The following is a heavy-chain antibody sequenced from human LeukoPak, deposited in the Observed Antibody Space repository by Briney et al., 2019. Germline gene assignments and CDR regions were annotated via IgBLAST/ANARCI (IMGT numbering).Heavy chain of an antibody. Sequence: GGSLRLSCAASGFTFSTAWMRWVRQAPGEGLEWVGQIRSKTDGGTTDYAAPVKGRFTISRDDSKDTLYLQMKSLKTEDTAVYYCTTDLGYYDSSGYNFDYWGQGTLVTVSS. CDR3: TTDLGYYDSSGYNFDY. CDR1: GFTFSTAW. V-gene: IGHV3-15*01. CDR2: IRSKTDGGTT. D-gene: IGHD3-22*01. J-gene: IGHJ4*02.